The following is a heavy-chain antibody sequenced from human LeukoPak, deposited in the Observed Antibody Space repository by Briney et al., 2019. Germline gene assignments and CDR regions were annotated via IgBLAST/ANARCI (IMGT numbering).Heavy chain of an antibody. J-gene: IGHJ4*02. CDR2: ISYDGSNK. V-gene: IGHV3-30-3*01. D-gene: IGHD6-13*01. CDR1: GFTFSSYA. CDR3: AREKRLVSFDY. Sequence: GGSLRLSCAASGFTFSSYAMHWVRQDPGKGLEWVAVISYDGSNKYYADSVKGRFTISRDNSKNTLYLQMNSLRAEDTAVYYCAREKRLVSFDYWGQGTLVTVSS.